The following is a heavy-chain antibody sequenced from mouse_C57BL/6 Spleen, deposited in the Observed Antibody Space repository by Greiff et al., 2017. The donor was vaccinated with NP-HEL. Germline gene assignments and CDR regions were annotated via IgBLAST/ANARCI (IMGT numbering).Heavy chain of an antibody. J-gene: IGHJ3*01. V-gene: IGHV7-3*01. Sequence: EVMLVESGGGLVQPGGSLSLSCAASGFTFTDYYMSWVRQPPGKALEWLGFIRNKANGYKTEYSVSVKGRFTISRANSQSILYLQRNGLRAEDSATYYGARSHYYGSSYEFAYWGKGTLVTVSA. CDR2: IRNKANGYKT. CDR1: GFTFTDYY. D-gene: IGHD1-1*01. CDR3: ARSHYYGSSYEFAY.